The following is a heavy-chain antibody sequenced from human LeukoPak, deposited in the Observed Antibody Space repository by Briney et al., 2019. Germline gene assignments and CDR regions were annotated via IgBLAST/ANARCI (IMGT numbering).Heavy chain of an antibody. V-gene: IGHV3-21*01. D-gene: IGHD2-2*01. Sequence: GGSLRLSCAASGFTFSSYAMSWVRQAPGKGLEWVSSISSSGSFIYYADSVKGRFTISRDNARTSLFLQMNSLRAEDTAVYYCARDLRYCSSASCSENGAFDIWGQGTMVTVSS. CDR3: ARDLRYCSSASCSENGAFDI. CDR1: GFTFSSYA. J-gene: IGHJ3*02. CDR2: ISSSGSFI.